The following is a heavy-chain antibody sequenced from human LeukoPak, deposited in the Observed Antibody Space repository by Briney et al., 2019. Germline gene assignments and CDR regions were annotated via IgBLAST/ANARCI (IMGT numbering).Heavy chain of an antibody. CDR3: ARGTMIVVVITSFAFDI. J-gene: IGHJ3*02. CDR1: GYTFTSYG. CDR2: ISAYNGNT. D-gene: IGHD3-22*01. Sequence: GASVKVSCKASGYTFTSYGISWVRQAPGQGLEWMGWISAYNGNTNYAQKLQGRVTMTTDTSTSTAYMELRSLRSEDTAVYYCARGTMIVVVITSFAFDIWGQGTMVTVSS. V-gene: IGHV1-18*01.